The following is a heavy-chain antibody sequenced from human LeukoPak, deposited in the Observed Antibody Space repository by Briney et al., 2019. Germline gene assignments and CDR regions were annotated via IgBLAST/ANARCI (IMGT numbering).Heavy chain of an antibody. Sequence: PGGSLRLSCAASDFTFSDYYMSWIRQAPGKGLECISHISPSGSTIYYADSVKGRFTISRDNAKNSLYLQMNSLRAEDTAVYYCAGARLRHNWFDPWGQGTLVTVSS. J-gene: IGHJ5*02. D-gene: IGHD5/OR15-5a*01. V-gene: IGHV3-11*01. CDR2: ISPSGSTI. CDR3: AGARLRHNWFDP. CDR1: DFTFSDYY.